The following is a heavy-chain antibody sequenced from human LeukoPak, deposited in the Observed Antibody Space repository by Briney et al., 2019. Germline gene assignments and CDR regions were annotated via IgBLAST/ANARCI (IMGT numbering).Heavy chain of an antibody. CDR1: GFTFSNYA. J-gene: IGHJ4*02. V-gene: IGHV3-23*01. CDR3: AKWGDYDVLTGYYVSDY. D-gene: IGHD3-9*01. CDR2: ITGSGGNI. Sequence: GASLRLSCVASGFTFSNYAMSWVRQAPGKGLEWVSAITGSGGNIYYADSVKGRFTISRDNSKNTVFLQMNSLRAEDTAVYYCAKWGDYDVLTGYYVSDYWGQGTLVTVSS.